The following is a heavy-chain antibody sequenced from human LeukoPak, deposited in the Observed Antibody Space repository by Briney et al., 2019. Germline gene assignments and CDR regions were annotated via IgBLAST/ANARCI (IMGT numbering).Heavy chain of an antibody. CDR2: ISAYNGNT. Sequence: ASVKVSCKASGYTFTSYGISWVRQAPGQGLEWMGWISAYNGNTNYAQKLQGRVTMTTDTSTSTAYMELRSLRSDDTAVYYCAGTLAGGYYCYYGMDVWGQGTTVTVSS. J-gene: IGHJ6*02. CDR3: AGTLAGGYYCYYGMDV. CDR1: GYTFTSYG. V-gene: IGHV1-18*01.